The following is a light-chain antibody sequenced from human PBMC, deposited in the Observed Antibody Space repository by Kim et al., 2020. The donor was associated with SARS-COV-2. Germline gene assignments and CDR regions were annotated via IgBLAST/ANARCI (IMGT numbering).Light chain of an antibody. J-gene: IGLJ2*01. CDR2: FDN. CDR1: TIGSKG. V-gene: IGLV3-21*04. Sequence: SYELTQPPSVSVAPGKTATLTCEGDTIGSKGVHWYQKRPGQAPMVVIYFDNDRPSGIPDRFSGSNSGDTATLTISRVEAGDEADYFCQVWDSSSAHVVFGGGTQLTVL. CDR3: QVWDSSSAHVV.